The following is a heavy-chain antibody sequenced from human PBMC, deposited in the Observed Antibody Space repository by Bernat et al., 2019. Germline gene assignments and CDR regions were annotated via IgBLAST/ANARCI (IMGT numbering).Heavy chain of an antibody. D-gene: IGHD3-22*01. CDR1: GFTFSSYS. CDR3: ASANTYYYDSGGYYYFDY. V-gene: IGHV3-48*01. Sequence: EVQLVESGGGLVQPGGSLRLSCAASGFTFSSYSMNWVRQAPGKGLEWVSYISSSSSTIYYADSVKGRFTISRDNAKNSLYLQMNSLRAEDTAVYYCASANTYYYDSGGYYYFDYWGQGTLVTVSS. J-gene: IGHJ4*02. CDR2: ISSSSSTI.